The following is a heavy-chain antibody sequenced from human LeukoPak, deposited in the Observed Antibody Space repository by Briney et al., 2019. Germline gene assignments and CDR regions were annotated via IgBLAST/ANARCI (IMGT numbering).Heavy chain of an antibody. D-gene: IGHD3-10*01. CDR3: ARDRGSGAFDI. CDR1: GFTFSSYW. J-gene: IGHJ3*02. Sequence: GGSLRLSCAASGFTFSSYWMHWVRQAPGKGLVWVSRINSDGSSTSYAASVKGRFTISRDNAKNTLYLQMNSLRAEDTAVYYCARDRGSGAFDIWGQGTMVTVSS. CDR2: INSDGSST. V-gene: IGHV3-74*01.